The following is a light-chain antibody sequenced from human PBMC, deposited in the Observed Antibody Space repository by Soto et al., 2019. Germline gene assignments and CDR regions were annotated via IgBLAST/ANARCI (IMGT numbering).Light chain of an antibody. CDR2: GAS. CDR1: QSVSSN. Sequence: EIVLTQSPATLSVSPGERATLSCRASQSVSSNLAWYQQKPGQAPRLLIYGASSRAPGIPARFNGSGSGTEFTLTISSLQSEDFAVYYCQHYNNLPLTFGGGAKVEIK. V-gene: IGKV3-15*01. J-gene: IGKJ4*01. CDR3: QHYNNLPLT.